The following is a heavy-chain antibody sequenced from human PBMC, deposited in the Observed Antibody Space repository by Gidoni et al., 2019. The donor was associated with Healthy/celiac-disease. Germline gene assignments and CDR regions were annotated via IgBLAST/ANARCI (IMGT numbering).Heavy chain of an antibody. CDR2: IYYSGST. CDR1: GGSISRVGYY. CDR3: ARSGGYCSGGSCYYYYYMDV. J-gene: IGHJ6*03. D-gene: IGHD2-15*01. V-gene: IGHV4-31*03. Sequence: QVQLQESGPGLVKPSQTLSLTCTVSGGSISRVGYYWSWIRQHPGKGLEWIGYIYYSGSTYYNPSLKSRVTISVDTSKNQFSLKLSSVTAADTAVYYCARSGGYCSGGSCYYYYYMDVWGKGTTVTVSS.